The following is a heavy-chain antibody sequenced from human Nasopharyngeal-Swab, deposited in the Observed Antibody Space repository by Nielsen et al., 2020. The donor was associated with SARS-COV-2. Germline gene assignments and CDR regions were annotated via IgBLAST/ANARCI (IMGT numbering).Heavy chain of an antibody. J-gene: IGHJ6*02. V-gene: IGHV3-21*01. CDR3: ARDGLDYDFWSAYFMDV. Sequence: GESLKISCAASGFTFSNYNMNWVRQAPGKGLEWVSSISSSSLYIYYADSVKGRFTISRDNAKNSVYLQMDSLRADDTAVYYCARDGLDYDFWSAYFMDVWGQGTTVTVSS. CDR2: ISSSSLYI. CDR1: GFTFSNYN. D-gene: IGHD3-3*01.